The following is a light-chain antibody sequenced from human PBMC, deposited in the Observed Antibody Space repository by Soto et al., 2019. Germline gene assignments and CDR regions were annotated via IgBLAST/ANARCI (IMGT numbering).Light chain of an antibody. CDR2: DVS. CDR1: QNISSY. CDR3: QQRSNWPRT. J-gene: IGKJ1*01. V-gene: IGKV3-11*01. Sequence: EIVLTHSPDTLSLSPFERATLSXRASQNISSYLIWYQQKPGQAPRLLIYDVSNRATGIPARFSGSGSGTDFTLTISSLEPEDFAVYYCQQRSNWPRTFGQGTKVDIK.